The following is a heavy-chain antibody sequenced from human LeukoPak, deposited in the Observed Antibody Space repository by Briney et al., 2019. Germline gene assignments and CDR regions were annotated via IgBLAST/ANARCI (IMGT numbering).Heavy chain of an antibody. V-gene: IGHV3-11*01. Sequence: PGGSLRLSCAASGFTFSDYYMSWIRQAPGKGLEWVSYISSSGSTIYYADSVKGRFTISRDNAKNSLYLQMNSLRAEDTAVYYCAGGAYDFWSGQNDAFDIWGQGTMVTVSS. J-gene: IGHJ3*02. CDR1: GFTFSDYY. CDR2: ISSSGSTI. CDR3: AGGAYDFWSGQNDAFDI. D-gene: IGHD3-3*01.